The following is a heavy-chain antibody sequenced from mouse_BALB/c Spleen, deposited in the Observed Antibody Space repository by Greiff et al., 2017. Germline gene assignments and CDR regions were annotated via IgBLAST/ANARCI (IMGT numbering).Heavy chain of an antibody. CDR1: GFSLPSYG. CDR3: ARPYDYDGWYFDV. V-gene: IGHV2-9*02. CDR2: IWAGGST. J-gene: IGHJ1*01. Sequence: VKLMESGPGLVAPSQSLSITCTVSGFSLPSYGVHWVRQPPGKGLEWLGVIWAGGSTNYNSALMSRLSISKDNSKSQVFLKMNSLQTDDTAMYYCARPYDYDGWYFDVWGAGTTVTVSS. D-gene: IGHD2-4*01.